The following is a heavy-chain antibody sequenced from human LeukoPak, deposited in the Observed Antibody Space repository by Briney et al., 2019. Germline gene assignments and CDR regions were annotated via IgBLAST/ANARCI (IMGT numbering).Heavy chain of an antibody. V-gene: IGHV3-11*04. D-gene: IGHD3-22*01. CDR3: ARDLHYYDSSGYY. Sequence: GGSLRLSCAASGFTFSDYYMSWIRQAPGKGLEWGSYISSSGSTIYYADSVKGRFTISRDNAMNSLYLQMNSLRAEDTAVYYCARDLHYYDSSGYYWGQGTLVTVSS. CDR2: ISSSGSTI. J-gene: IGHJ4*02. CDR1: GFTFSDYY.